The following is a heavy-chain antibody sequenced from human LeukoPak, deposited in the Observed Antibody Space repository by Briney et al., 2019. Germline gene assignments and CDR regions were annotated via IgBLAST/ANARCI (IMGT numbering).Heavy chain of an antibody. CDR2: ISSSGSTI. D-gene: IGHD3-22*01. Sequence: PGGSLRLSCAASVFTFSSYEMNWVRQAPGKGLEWVSYISSSGSTIYYADSVKGRFTISRDNAKNSLYLQMNSLRAEDTAVYYCARDDYYDSRGGQGTLVTVSS. J-gene: IGHJ4*02. CDR1: VFTFSSYE. CDR3: ARDDYYDSR. V-gene: IGHV3-48*03.